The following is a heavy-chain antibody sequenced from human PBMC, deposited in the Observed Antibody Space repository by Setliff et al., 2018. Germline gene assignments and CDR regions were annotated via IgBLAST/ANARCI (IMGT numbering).Heavy chain of an antibody. Sequence: ASVKVSCKPSGYNFITTGISWVRQAPGQGPEWVGCISPYNGNTNYAQKFQDRVTMTTDTSTATVYMELKNLRSDDTAVYYCARSSGPRVVLAADFDYWGQGTLVTVSS. CDR2: ISPYNGNT. V-gene: IGHV1-18*01. CDR3: ARSSGPRVVLAADFDY. CDR1: GYNFITTG. J-gene: IGHJ4*02. D-gene: IGHD5-12*01.